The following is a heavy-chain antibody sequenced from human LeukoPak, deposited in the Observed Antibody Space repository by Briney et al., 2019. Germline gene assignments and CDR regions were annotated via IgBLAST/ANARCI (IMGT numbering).Heavy chain of an antibody. V-gene: IGHV4-59*01. J-gene: IGHJ4*02. D-gene: IGHD6-13*01. Sequence: SETLSLTCTVSGGSISSYYWSWIRQPPGKGLEWIGYIYYSGSTNYNPSLKSRVTISVDTSKNQFSLKLSSVTAADTAVYYCARHEVGYSSSWLGVHFDYWGQGTLVTVSS. CDR1: GGSISSYY. CDR3: ARHEVGYSSSWLGVHFDY. CDR2: IYYSGST.